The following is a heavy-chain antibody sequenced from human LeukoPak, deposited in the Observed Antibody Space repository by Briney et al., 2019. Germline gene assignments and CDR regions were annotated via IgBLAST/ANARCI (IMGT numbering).Heavy chain of an antibody. J-gene: IGHJ3*02. CDR3: ARTDYYDSSGYYGAAGAFDI. V-gene: IGHV4-59*11. CDR2: IYYSGST. CDR1: GGSISSHY. D-gene: IGHD3-22*01. Sequence: SETLSLTCTVSGGSISSHYWSWIRQPPGKGLEWIGYIYYSGSTNYNPSLKSRVTISVDTSKNQFSLKLSSVTAADTAVYYCARTDYYDSSGYYGAAGAFDIWGQGTMVTVPS.